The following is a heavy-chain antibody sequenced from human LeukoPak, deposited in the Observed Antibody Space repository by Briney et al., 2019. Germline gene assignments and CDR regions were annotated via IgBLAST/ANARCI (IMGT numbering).Heavy chain of an antibody. Sequence: ASVTVSCKASGYTFTSYYMHWVRQAPGQGLEWMGIINPSGGSTSYAQKFQGRVTMTRDTSTSTVYMELSSLRSEDTAVYYCAGTEGLSDYGDYYFDYWGQGTLVTVSS. V-gene: IGHV1-46*01. D-gene: IGHD4-17*01. J-gene: IGHJ4*02. CDR2: INPSGGST. CDR1: GYTFTSYY. CDR3: AGTEGLSDYGDYYFDY.